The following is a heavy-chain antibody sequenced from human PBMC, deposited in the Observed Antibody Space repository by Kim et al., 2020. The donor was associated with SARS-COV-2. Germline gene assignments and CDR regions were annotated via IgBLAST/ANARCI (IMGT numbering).Heavy chain of an antibody. Sequence: SETLSLTCTVSGGSISSYYWSWIRQPPGKGLEWIGYIYYSGSTNYNPSLKSRVTISVDTSKNQFSLKLSSVTAADTAVYYCARDRPTYSSSWYYFDYWGQGTLVTVSS. CDR3: ARDRPTYSSSWYYFDY. CDR2: IYYSGST. CDR1: GGSISSYY. D-gene: IGHD6-13*01. V-gene: IGHV4-59*01. J-gene: IGHJ4*02.